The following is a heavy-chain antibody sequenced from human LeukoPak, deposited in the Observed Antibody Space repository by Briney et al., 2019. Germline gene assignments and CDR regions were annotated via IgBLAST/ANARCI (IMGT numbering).Heavy chain of an antibody. J-gene: IGHJ3*02. D-gene: IGHD4-17*01. V-gene: IGHV3-23*01. Sequence: PGGSLRLSCAASGFTFSRNWMIWVRQAPGKGLEWVSAISGSGGAAYYADSVKGRFTISRDNSKNTLYVQMNSLRADDTAVYYCAKGSSTVTTRAAFDIWGQGTLVTVSS. CDR2: ISGSGGAA. CDR1: GFTFSRNW. CDR3: AKGSSTVTTRAAFDI.